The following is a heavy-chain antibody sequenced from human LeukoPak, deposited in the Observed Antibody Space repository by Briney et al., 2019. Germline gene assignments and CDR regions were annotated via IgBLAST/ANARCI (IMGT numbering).Heavy chain of an antibody. CDR3: ARERRGSSSLKF. D-gene: IGHD6-13*01. Sequence: GGSLRLSCSASGFSFSTSWMTWVRQAAGKGLEGVANILPDGNDNHYVDSVKGRFTLSRDNANNSLHLQMHSLRLEDTAVYYCARERRGSSSLKFWGQGTMVTVSS. J-gene: IGHJ3*01. CDR2: ILPDGNDN. V-gene: IGHV3-7*01. CDR1: GFSFSTSW.